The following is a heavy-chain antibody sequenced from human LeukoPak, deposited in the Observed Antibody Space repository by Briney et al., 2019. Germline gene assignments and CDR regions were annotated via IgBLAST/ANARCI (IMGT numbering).Heavy chain of an antibody. V-gene: IGHV4-31*03. CDR1: GGSISSGGYS. D-gene: IGHD5-24*01. J-gene: IGHJ4*02. CDR3: ARVGTGRWLQADY. Sequence: SETLSLTCTVSGGSISSGGYSWSWIRQHPGKGLEWIGYIYYSGSTYYNPSLKSRVTISVDTSKNQFSLKLSSVTAADTAVYYCARVGTGRWLQADYWGQGTLVTVSS. CDR2: IYYSGST.